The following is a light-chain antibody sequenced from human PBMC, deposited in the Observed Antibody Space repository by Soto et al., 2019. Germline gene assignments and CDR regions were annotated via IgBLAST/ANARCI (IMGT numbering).Light chain of an antibody. CDR3: VSYTSSTTYV. J-gene: IGLJ1*01. CDR2: DVN. Sequence: QSVLTQPASVSGSPGQSITISCTGTISDIGGYNFISWYQHHPGKAPKLVIYDVNNRPSGISYRFSGSKSGNTASLIISRLQTEDEADYYCVSYTSSTTYVFGTGTKLTVL. V-gene: IGLV2-14*01. CDR1: ISDIGGYNF.